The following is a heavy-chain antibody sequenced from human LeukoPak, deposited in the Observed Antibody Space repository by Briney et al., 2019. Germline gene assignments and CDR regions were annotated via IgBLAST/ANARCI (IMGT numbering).Heavy chain of an antibody. CDR2: INSDGSRT. J-gene: IGHJ4*02. V-gene: IGHV3-74*01. Sequence: WGPLRLSCAASAFTFSNYSMHRLPQAPGEGLVWVSRINSDGSRTSSADSVKGRFTISRDNSKNTLYLQMNSLRVEDTAVYYCARDGRALGEYWGQGTLVTVSS. CDR1: AFTFSNYS. CDR3: ARDGRALGEY. D-gene: IGHD3-16*01.